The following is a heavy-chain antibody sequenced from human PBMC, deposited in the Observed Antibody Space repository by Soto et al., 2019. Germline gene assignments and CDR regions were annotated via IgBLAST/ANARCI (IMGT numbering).Heavy chain of an antibody. CDR1: GYSFTSYG. CDR2: ISGHNGNT. D-gene: IGHD3-22*01. J-gene: IGHJ4*02. Sequence: ASVKVSCKASGYSFTSYGISWVRQAPGQGPEWMGWISGHNGNTNHPQSLQGRVTMTTDTSRNTAYMELRSLRSDDTAVYYCARHRFNYYDDTVYYYLDYWGQGTLVTVSS. V-gene: IGHV1-18*04. CDR3: ARHRFNYYDDTVYYYLDY.